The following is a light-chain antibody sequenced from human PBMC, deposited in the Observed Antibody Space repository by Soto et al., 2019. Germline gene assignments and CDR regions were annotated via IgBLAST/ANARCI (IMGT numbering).Light chain of an antibody. Sequence: DIQMTRSPSTLSAFVGDRVTITCRASQSISSWLAWYQQKPGKAPNLRIYKASSLESGVPSNFSGSGSGTEFTLSISSLQPEDFATYYCQQYNSYPWTFGQGTKVDIK. CDR2: KAS. CDR1: QSISSW. CDR3: QQYNSYPWT. V-gene: IGKV1-5*03. J-gene: IGKJ1*01.